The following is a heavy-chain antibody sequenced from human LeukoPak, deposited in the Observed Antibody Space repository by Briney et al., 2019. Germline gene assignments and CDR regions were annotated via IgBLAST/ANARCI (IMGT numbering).Heavy chain of an antibody. CDR2: ISSSSSYI. Sequence: GGSLRLSCAASGFTFSSYGMSWVRQAPGKWLEWVSSISSSSSYIYYADSVKGRFTISRDNAKNSLYLQMNSLRAEDTAVYYCASTRKIKQLLITGLDPWGQGTLVTVSS. CDR1: GFTFSSYG. J-gene: IGHJ5*02. D-gene: IGHD2-2*01. CDR3: ASTRKIKQLLITGLDP. V-gene: IGHV3-21*01.